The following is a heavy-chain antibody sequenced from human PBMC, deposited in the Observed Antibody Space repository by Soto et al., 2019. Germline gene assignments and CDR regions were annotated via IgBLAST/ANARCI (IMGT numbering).Heavy chain of an antibody. J-gene: IGHJ6*03. CDR2: ITPFNGNT. CDR1: GYTFTYRY. D-gene: IGHD3-10*01. V-gene: IGHV1-45*02. Sequence: QMQLVQSGAEVKKTGSSVKVSCKASGYTFTYRYLHWVRQAPGQALEWMGWITPFNGNTNYAQKFQDRVTITRDRSMSTAYMELSSLRSEDTAMYYCARSGFGELFMDVWGKGTTVTVPS. CDR3: ARSGFGELFMDV.